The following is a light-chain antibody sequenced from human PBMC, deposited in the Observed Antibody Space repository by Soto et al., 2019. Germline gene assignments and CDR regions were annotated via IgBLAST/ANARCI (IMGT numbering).Light chain of an antibody. CDR3: SSYAGSNKMI. Sequence: QSALTQPPSASGSPGQSITISCTGTSTDVGTYNYVSWYQQHPGKAPKLMIYEVNKRPSGVPDRFSGSKSGNTASLTVSGVQAEDEADYYCSSYAGSNKMIFGGGTNLTVL. CDR2: EVN. J-gene: IGLJ2*01. V-gene: IGLV2-8*01. CDR1: STDVGTYNY.